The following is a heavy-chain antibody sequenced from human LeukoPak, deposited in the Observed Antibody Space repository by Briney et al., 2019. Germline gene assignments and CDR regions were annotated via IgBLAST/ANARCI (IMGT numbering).Heavy chain of an antibody. Sequence: SVKVSCKASGGTFSSYSISWVRQAPGQGLEWMGGIIPIFGTANYAQKFQGRVTITADESTSTAYMELSSLRSEDTAVYYCARKGDYYYGMDVWGQGTTVTVSS. CDR2: IIPIFGTA. J-gene: IGHJ6*02. CDR3: ARKGDYYYGMDV. V-gene: IGHV1-69*01. CDR1: GGTFSSYS.